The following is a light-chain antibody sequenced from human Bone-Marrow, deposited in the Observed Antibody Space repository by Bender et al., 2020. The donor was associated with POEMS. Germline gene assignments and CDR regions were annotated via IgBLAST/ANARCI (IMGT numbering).Light chain of an antibody. J-gene: IGLJ3*02. CDR3: CSFAGTDTLV. CDR1: SNDVGKYNF. Sequence: QSALTQPRSVSGSPGQSVTISCTGTSNDVGKYNFVSWFQQHPGKAPRLVIYDVTKRPSGISNRFSGSKSGNTASLTISGLQTDDEADYYCCSFAGTDTLVFGGGTKLTVL. CDR2: DVT. V-gene: IGLV2-11*01.